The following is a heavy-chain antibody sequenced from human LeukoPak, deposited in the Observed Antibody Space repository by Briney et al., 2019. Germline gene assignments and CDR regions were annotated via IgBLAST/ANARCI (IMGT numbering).Heavy chain of an antibody. Sequence: GGSLRLSCAASGFTFSSYSMNWVRQAPGKGLEWVSSISSSSSYIYYADSVKGRFTISRDNAKNSLYLQMNSLRAEDTAVYYCARDYYDSSGYYPEYVPEYFQHWGQGTLVTVSS. CDR3: ARDYYDSSGYYPEYVPEYFQH. CDR2: ISSSSSYI. J-gene: IGHJ1*01. D-gene: IGHD3-22*01. V-gene: IGHV3-21*01. CDR1: GFTFSSYS.